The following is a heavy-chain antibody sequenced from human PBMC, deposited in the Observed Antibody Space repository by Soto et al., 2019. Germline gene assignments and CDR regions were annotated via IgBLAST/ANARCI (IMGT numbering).Heavy chain of an antibody. CDR1: GFSLSTSGVG. Sequence: GSGPTLVNPTQTLTLTCTFSGFSLSTSGVGVGWIRQPPGKALEWLALIYWDDDKRYSPSLKSRLTITKDTSKNQVVLTMTNMDPVDTATYSCAHVRYDIVLVPAVIYFDYWGQGTLVTVSS. CDR3: AHVRYDIVLVPAVIYFDY. CDR2: IYWDDDK. J-gene: IGHJ4*02. V-gene: IGHV2-5*02. D-gene: IGHD2-2*01.